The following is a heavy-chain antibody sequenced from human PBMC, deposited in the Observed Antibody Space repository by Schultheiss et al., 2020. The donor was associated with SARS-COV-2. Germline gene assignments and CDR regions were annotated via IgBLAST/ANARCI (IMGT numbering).Heavy chain of an antibody. CDR1: GGSISSCNW. Sequence: SETLSLTCAVSGGSISSCNWWSWVRQPPGKGLEWIGEIYHSGSTNYNPSLKSRVTISVDKSKNQCSLKLGSVTTADMAVYYCARDVLTIGTGTYPFPWGQGSLVNVA. J-gene: IGHJ5*02. V-gene: IGHV4-4*02. CDR3: ARDVLTIGTGTYPFP. CDR2: IYHSGST. D-gene: IGHD1-1*01.